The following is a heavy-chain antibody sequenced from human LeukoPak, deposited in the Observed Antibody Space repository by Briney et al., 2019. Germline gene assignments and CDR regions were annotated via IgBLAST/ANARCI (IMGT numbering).Heavy chain of an antibody. Sequence: GESLKISCKGSGYSFTRYWIGWVRQMPGKGLEWIGIIYPDDSDTRYSPSFQGQVTISADKSISTAYLQWSSLKASDTAVYYCARQSPGRYGSGSPLSYWGQGTLVTVSS. J-gene: IGHJ4*02. V-gene: IGHV5-51*01. CDR3: ARQSPGRYGSGSPLSY. CDR2: IYPDDSDT. CDR1: GYSFTRYW. D-gene: IGHD3-10*01.